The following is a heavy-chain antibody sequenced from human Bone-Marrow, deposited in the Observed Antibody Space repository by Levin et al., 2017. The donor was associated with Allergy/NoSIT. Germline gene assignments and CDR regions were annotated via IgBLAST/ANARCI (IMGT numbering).Heavy chain of an antibody. Sequence: GGSLRLSCAASGFTFNTYAVNWVRQAPGKGLQWVSAISGSGGSTYYADSVKGRFTISRDNSKNMLYLQMNSMRAEDTAVYYCACCVIYTSGWSNWFAPWGQGTLVTVSS. V-gene: IGHV3-23*01. CDR2: ISGSGGST. J-gene: IGHJ5*02. CDR3: ACCVIYTSGWSNWFAP. D-gene: IGHD6-19*01. CDR1: GFTFNTYA.